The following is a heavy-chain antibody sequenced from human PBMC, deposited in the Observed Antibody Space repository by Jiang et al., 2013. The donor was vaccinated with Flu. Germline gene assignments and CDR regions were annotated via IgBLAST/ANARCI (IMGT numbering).Heavy chain of an antibody. CDR2: IKQDGSEK. V-gene: IGHV3-7*03. Sequence: SGFTFSSYWMSWVRQAPGKGLEWVANIKQDGSEKYYVDSVKGRFTISRDNAKNSLYLQMNSLRAEDTAVYYCASSSITGHYWGQGTLVTVSS. CDR1: GFTFSSYW. D-gene: IGHD3-3*01. J-gene: IGHJ4*02. CDR3: ASSSITGHY.